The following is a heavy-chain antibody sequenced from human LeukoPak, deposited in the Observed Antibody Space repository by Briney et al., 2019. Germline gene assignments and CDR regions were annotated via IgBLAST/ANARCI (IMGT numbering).Heavy chain of an antibody. CDR3: ASQQQLVQWGYFQH. J-gene: IGHJ1*01. CDR2: IYYSGST. CDR1: HDSIIIGSYY. D-gene: IGHD6-13*01. Sequence: ASKNLSLTCTGSHDSIIIGSYYWTWIRQPPGKELKLFGYIYYSGSTNYNPSLKSRVTISVDTSKNQFSLKLSSVTAADTAVYYCASQQQLVQWGYFQHWGQGTLVTVSS. V-gene: IGHV4-61*01.